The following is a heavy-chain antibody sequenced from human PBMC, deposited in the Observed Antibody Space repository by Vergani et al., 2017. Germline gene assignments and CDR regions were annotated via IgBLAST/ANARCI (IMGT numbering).Heavy chain of an antibody. CDR2: ISYDGSNK. CDR1: GFTFSSYA. CDR3: ARDPGSKYGRTRFDY. V-gene: IGHV3-30-3*01. Sequence: QVQLVESGVGVVQPGRSLRLSCAASGFTFSSYAMHWVRQAPGKGLEWVAVISYDGSNKYYADSVKGRFTISRDNSKNTLYLQMNSLRAEDTAVYYCARDPGSKYGRTRFDYWGQGTLVTVSS. J-gene: IGHJ4*02. D-gene: IGHD4-11*01.